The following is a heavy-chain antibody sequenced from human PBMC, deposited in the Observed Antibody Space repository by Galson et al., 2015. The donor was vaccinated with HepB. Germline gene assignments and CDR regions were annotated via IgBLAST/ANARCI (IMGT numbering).Heavy chain of an antibody. V-gene: IGHV3-15*01. CDR1: GFTFSNAW. J-gene: IGHJ4*02. D-gene: IGHD1-26*01. Sequence: SLRLSCAASGFTFSNAWMDWVRQAPGKGLEWVGRIKSKPNGGTTDYAAPVKGRFTISRDNSKSTVYLQMNSLKTDDTAVYYCTTDRIVGAAATIDYWSQGTLVTVSS. CDR3: TTDRIVGAAATIDY. CDR2: IKSKPNGGTT.